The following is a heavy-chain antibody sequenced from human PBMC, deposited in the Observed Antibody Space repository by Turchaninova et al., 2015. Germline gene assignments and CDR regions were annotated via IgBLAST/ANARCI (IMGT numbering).Heavy chain of an antibody. Sequence: QITLKESGPTLVKPTQTLTLHCTFSGFSPSTRGWGVGGVSQPPGKALEWLSLIYWNDDKRYSPSLKSRLTITKDTSKNQVVLTMTNMDPVDTATYYCAGHDTSGYYKGRFDHWGQGTLVTVSS. CDR2: IYWNDDK. J-gene: IGHJ4*02. D-gene: IGHD3-22*01. V-gene: IGHV2-5*01. CDR1: GFSPSTRGWG. CDR3: AGHDTSGYYKGRFDH.